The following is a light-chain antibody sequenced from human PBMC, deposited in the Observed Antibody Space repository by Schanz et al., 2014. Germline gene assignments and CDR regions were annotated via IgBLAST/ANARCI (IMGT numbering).Light chain of an antibody. CDR3: MQPLQTPPIT. V-gene: IGKV2-28*01. Sequence: DVVMPQSPLSLPVTPGEPASISCRSSQSLLSSNGRNYLNWYLQKPGQPPQLLIFLASDRASGVPDRFSGSGSGTDFTLKISRVEAEDVGVYYCMQPLQTPPITFGQGTRLEIK. CDR1: QSLLSSNGRNY. J-gene: IGKJ5*01. CDR2: LAS.